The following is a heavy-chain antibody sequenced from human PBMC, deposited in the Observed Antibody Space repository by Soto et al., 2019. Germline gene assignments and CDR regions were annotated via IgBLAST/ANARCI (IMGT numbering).Heavy chain of an antibody. V-gene: IGHV3-23*01. CDR1: GFTFSTYA. Sequence: PGGSLRLSCAASGFTFSTYAMNWVRQPPGKGLEWVSAISGNGDNTYYADSVKGRFTISRDNSKNTLYLEINSLRVEDTAVYYCAKVHSSWFFDYWGQGTLVNVS. CDR2: ISGNGDNT. CDR3: AKVHSSWFFDY. D-gene: IGHD6-13*01. J-gene: IGHJ4*02.